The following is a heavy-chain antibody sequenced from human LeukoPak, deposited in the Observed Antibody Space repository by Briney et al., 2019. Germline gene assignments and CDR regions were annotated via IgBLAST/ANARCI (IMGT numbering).Heavy chain of an antibody. CDR2: INTDGSST. J-gene: IGHJ5*02. Sequence: GGSLRLSCAASGFTFSSYWMHWVRQAPGKGLAWVSRINTDGSSTSYADSVKGRFTISRDNAKNTLYLQMNSLRAEDTAVYYCARAVAGPEGWFDPWGQGTLVTVSS. CDR1: GFTFSSYW. D-gene: IGHD6-19*01. V-gene: IGHV3-74*01. CDR3: ARAVAGPEGWFDP.